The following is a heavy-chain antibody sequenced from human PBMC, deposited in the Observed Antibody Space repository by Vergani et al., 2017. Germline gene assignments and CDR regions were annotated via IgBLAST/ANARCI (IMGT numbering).Heavy chain of an antibody. CDR2: INHSGST. D-gene: IGHD2-2*01. J-gene: IGHJ3*02. CDR1: GGSFSGYY. V-gene: IGHV4-34*01. Sequence: QVQLQQWGAGLLKPSETLSLTCAVYGGSFSGYYWSWIRQPPGKGLEWIGEINHSGSTNYNPSLKSRVTISVDTSKNQFSLKLSSVTAADTAVYYCARGTPASVAFDIWGQGTMVTVSS. CDR3: ARGTPASVAFDI.